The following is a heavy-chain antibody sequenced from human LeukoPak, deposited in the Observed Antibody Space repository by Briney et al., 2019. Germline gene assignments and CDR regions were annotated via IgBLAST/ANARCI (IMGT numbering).Heavy chain of an antibody. CDR2: IYYSGST. Sequence: TSETLSLTCTVSGGSISSYYWSWIRQPPGKGLEWIGYIYYSGSTNYNPSLKSRVTISVDTSKNQFSLKLSSVTAADTAVYYCARASYSYGYEDYWGQGTLVTVSS. J-gene: IGHJ4*02. V-gene: IGHV4-59*12. D-gene: IGHD5-18*01. CDR1: GGSISSYY. CDR3: ARASYSYGYEDY.